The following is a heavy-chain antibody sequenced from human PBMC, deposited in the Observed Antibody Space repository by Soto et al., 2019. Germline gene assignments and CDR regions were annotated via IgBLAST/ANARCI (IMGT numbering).Heavy chain of an antibody. CDR2: INHTGST. J-gene: IGHJ4*02. D-gene: IGHD3-3*01. CDR1: GAPFSGYY. CDR3: ARGREIFGAVTPFEY. Sequence: SETLSLTCAVYGAPFSGYYWTWIRQPPGKGLEWIGEINHTGSTKYNPSLKSRVTISLDTSKSQFSLSLRSVTAADTAVYYCARGREIFGAVTPFEYWGQGTQVTVSS. V-gene: IGHV4-34*01.